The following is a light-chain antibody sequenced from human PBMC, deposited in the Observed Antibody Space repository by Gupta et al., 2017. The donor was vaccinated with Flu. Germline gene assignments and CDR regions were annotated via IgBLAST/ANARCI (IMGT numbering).Light chain of an antibody. Sequence: DIQLSQSPSFLSASIGDRVTITCRASQGISTYLAWYQQKPGKAPRLLIHGASTLQSGVPSRFSGSGSGTQFTLTINSLQPEDFATYYCQQLNCFPQTFGQGTKVEIK. V-gene: IGKV1-9*01. CDR2: GAS. J-gene: IGKJ1*01. CDR3: QQLNCFPQT. CDR1: QGISTY.